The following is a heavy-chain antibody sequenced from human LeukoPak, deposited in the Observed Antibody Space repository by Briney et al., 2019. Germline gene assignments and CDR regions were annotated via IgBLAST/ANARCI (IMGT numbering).Heavy chain of an antibody. CDR3: ARVGSYKFDY. J-gene: IGHJ4*02. Sequence: PGGSLRLSCAGSGFTFSSNHMSWVPQAPGKALEWVSIIYSGGSTYYADSVKGPFTISRDNSENTLYLQMNSLRGEDTAVYYCARVGSYKFDYWGQGTLVTVSS. V-gene: IGHV3-53*01. CDR1: GFTFSSNH. CDR2: IYSGGST. D-gene: IGHD5-24*01.